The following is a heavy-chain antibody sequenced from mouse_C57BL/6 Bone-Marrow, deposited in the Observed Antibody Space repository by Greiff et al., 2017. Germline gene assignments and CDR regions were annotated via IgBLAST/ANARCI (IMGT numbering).Heavy chain of an antibody. CDR1: GYTFTSYG. D-gene: IGHD1-1*01. V-gene: IGHV1-81*01. Sequence: QVQLQQPGAELVKPGASVKLSCKASGYTFTSYGISWVMQSTGQGLEWIGEIYPRSGNTYYNEKFKGKATLTADKSASTAYMELRSLTSEDSAVYFCARYYYDGSSYAMDNWGQGTSVTVSS. J-gene: IGHJ4*01. CDR3: ARYYYDGSSYAMDN. CDR2: IYPRSGNT.